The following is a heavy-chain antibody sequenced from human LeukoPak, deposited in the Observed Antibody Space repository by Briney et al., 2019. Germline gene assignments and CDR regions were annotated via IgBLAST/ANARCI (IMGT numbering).Heavy chain of an antibody. CDR1: GFTFSSYA. CDR3: AKDRGDGYNEYYFDY. Sequence: GGSLRLSCGASGFTFSSYAMSWVRQAPGKGLECVSSISGSGGSTYYADSVKGRFTISRDNSKNTLYLQMNSLRAEDTAVYYCAKDRGDGYNEYYFDYWGQGTLVTVSS. J-gene: IGHJ4*02. V-gene: IGHV3-23*01. CDR2: ISGSGGST. D-gene: IGHD5-24*01.